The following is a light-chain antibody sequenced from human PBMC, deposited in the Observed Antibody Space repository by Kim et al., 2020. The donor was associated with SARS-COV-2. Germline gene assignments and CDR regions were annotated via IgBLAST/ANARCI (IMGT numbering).Light chain of an antibody. CDR1: QGISNS. V-gene: IGKV1-27*01. J-gene: IGKJ1*01. CDR2: SAS. Sequence: DIQMTQSPSSLSASVGDRVTITCRASQGISNSLAWYQLKPGKVPKVLIYSASALQSGVPSRFSGSGSGTDFTLTISSLQPEDVATYYCQKYNAAPWTFGQGTKVDIK. CDR3: QKYNAAPWT.